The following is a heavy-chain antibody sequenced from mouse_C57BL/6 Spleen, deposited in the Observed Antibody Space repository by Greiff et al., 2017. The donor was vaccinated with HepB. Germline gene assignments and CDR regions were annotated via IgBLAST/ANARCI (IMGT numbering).Heavy chain of an antibody. J-gene: IGHJ2*01. CDR2: IYPRDGST. CDR1: GYTFTSYD. D-gene: IGHD4-1*01. CDR3: ALGRIFDY. V-gene: IGHV1-85*01. Sequence: QVQLKESGPELVKPGASVKLSCKASGYTFTSYDINWVKQRPGQGLEWIGWIYPRDGSTKYNEKFKGKATLTVDTSSSTAYMELHSLTSEDSAVYFWALGRIFDYWGQGTTLTGSS.